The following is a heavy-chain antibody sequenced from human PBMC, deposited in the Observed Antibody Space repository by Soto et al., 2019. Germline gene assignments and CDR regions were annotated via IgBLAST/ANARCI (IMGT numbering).Heavy chain of an antibody. CDR3: AGYCSGGSCYPAGAFDF. CDR2: IYHSGST. D-gene: IGHD2-15*01. CDR1: GGPIASGAYY. Sequence: QVQLQESGPGLVKPSQTLSLTCTVSGGPIASGAYYWTWIRQNPGKGLEWIGYIYHSGSTYYNPSLQSRVSISADTSKNQFSLNLTSVTAADTSIYYCAGYCSGGSCYPAGAFDFWGQGTMVTVSS. J-gene: IGHJ3*01. V-gene: IGHV4-31*03.